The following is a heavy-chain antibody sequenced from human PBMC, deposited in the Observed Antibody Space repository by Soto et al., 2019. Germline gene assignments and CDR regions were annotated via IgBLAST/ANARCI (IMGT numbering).Heavy chain of an antibody. CDR2: IYYSGST. J-gene: IGHJ5*02. V-gene: IGHV4-59*08. Sequence: SETLSLTCTVSGGSISSYYWSWIRQPPGKGLEWIGYIYYSGSTNYNPSLKSRVTISVDTSKNQFSLKLSSVTAADTAVYYCARMTVVVTATWFDPWGQGTLVTVSS. D-gene: IGHD2-21*02. CDR3: ARMTVVVTATWFDP. CDR1: GGSISSYY.